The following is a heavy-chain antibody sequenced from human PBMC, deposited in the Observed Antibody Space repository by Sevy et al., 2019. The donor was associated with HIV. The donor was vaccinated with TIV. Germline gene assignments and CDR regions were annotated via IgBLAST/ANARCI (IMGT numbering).Heavy chain of an antibody. D-gene: IGHD5-18*01. CDR1: GLTFSSDS. J-gene: IGHJ4*02. CDR2: ISSSCRTI. V-gene: IGHV3-48*02. CDR3: ARDVDTPFVRSFDS. Sequence: GGSLRLSCVVSGLTFSSDSMNWVRQALGKGLEWLGYISSSCRTISYADSVEGGFTISRDNDKKSVFLQMNNLRDEDTATYYCARDVDTPFVRSFDSWGQGTLVTVSS.